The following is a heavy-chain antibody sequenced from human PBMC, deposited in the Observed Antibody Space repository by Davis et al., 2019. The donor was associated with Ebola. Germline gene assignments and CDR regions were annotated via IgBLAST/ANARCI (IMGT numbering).Heavy chain of an antibody. CDR3: ARGGYSYGSLDY. CDR1: GYSINRGFT. CDR2: IYHSGST. Sequence: MPSETLSLTCTVSGYSINRGFTWGWIRQPPGKGLEWIGSIYHSGSTYYNPSLKSRVTISVDRSKNQFSLKLSSVTAADTAVYYCARGGYSYGSLDYWGQGTLVTVSS. J-gene: IGHJ4*02. V-gene: IGHV4-38-2*02. D-gene: IGHD5-18*01.